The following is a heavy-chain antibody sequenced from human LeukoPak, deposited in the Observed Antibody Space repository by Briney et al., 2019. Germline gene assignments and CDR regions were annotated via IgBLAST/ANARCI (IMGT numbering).Heavy chain of an antibody. Sequence: PGGSLRLSCAASGFTVSSNYMSWIRQAPGKGLEWVSYISNSGSTKYYADSVKGRFTISRDNAKNSLYLQMNSLRAEDTAVYYCAKYPSSGYYYAAFDIWGQGTMVTVSS. CDR1: GFTVSSNY. V-gene: IGHV3-11*01. CDR3: AKYPSSGYYYAAFDI. CDR2: ISNSGSTK. J-gene: IGHJ3*02. D-gene: IGHD3-22*01.